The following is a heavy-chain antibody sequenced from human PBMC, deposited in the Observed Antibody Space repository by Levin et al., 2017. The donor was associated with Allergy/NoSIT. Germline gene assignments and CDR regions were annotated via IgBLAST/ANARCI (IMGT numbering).Heavy chain of an antibody. D-gene: IGHD6-6*01. CDR2: ISSSSSYI. Sequence: LSLTCAASGFTFSSYSMNWVRQAPGKGLEWVSSISSSSSYIYYADSVKGRFTISRDNAKNSLYLQMNSLRAEDTAVYYCARDLPSSSFDYWGQGTLVTVSS. J-gene: IGHJ4*02. CDR3: ARDLPSSSFDY. V-gene: IGHV3-21*01. CDR1: GFTFSSYS.